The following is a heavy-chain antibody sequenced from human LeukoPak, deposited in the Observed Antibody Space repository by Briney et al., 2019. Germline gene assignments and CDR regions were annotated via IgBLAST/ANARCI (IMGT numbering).Heavy chain of an antibody. Sequence: PSQTLSLTCTVSGGSISSGSYYWSWIRQPAGKGLEWIGRIYTSGSTNYNPSLKSRVTISVDTSKNQFSLKLSSVTAADTAVYDCARSYKPYYDFWSGYYNWFDPWGQGTLVTVSS. CDR3: ARSYKPYYDFWSGYYNWFDP. D-gene: IGHD3-3*01. J-gene: IGHJ5*02. CDR1: GGSISSGSYY. V-gene: IGHV4-61*02. CDR2: IYTSGST.